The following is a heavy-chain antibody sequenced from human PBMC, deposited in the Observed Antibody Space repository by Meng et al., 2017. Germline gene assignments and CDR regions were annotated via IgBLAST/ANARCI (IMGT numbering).Heavy chain of an antibody. V-gene: IGHV1-2*02. CDR2: INPNSGGT. D-gene: IGHD6-13*01. Sequence: ASVKVSCKASGYTFTGYYTHWVRQAPGQGLEWMGWINPNSGGTNYAQKFQGRVTMTRDTSISTAYMELSRLRSDDTAVYYCARGSSSSWAHFDYWGQGTLVTVSS. CDR1: GYTFTGYY. CDR3: ARGSSSSWAHFDY. J-gene: IGHJ4*02.